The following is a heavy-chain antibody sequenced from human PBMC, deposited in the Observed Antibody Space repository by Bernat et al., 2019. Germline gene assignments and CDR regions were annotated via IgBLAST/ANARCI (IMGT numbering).Heavy chain of an antibody. Sequence: EVQLVESGGGLVQPGGSLRLSCAASGFTFSTYWMHWVRQAPGKGLVWVSRINSDASITSYADSVKGQFTISRDNAKNTLYLQMNSLRADDTAIYYCSTYGNGEFDYWGQGTLVTVSS. CDR2: INSDASIT. D-gene: IGHD4-17*01. V-gene: IGHV3-74*01. CDR1: GFTFSTYW. CDR3: STYGNGEFDY. J-gene: IGHJ4*02.